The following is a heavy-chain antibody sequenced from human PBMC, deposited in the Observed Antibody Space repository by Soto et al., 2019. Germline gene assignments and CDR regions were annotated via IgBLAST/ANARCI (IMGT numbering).Heavy chain of an antibody. CDR1: GGSISSGGYY. CDR3: ARVTMIVVVTDTYNWFDP. D-gene: IGHD3-22*01. V-gene: IGHV4-31*03. J-gene: IGHJ5*02. CDR2: IYYSGST. Sequence: PSETLSLTCTVSGGSISSGGYYWSWIRQHPGKGLEWIGYIYYSGSTYYNPSLKSRVTISVDTSKNQFSLKLSSVTAADTAVYYCARVTMIVVVTDTYNWFDPWGQGTLVTVSS.